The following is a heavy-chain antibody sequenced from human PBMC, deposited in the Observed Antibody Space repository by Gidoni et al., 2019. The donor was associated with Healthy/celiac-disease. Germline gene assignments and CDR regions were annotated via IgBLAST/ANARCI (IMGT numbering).Heavy chain of an antibody. CDR1: GGTFSSYA. D-gene: IGHD2-15*01. CDR3: AREGGIVVVAATLYGMDV. V-gene: IGHV1-69*01. J-gene: IGHJ6*02. CDR2: IIPIFGTA. Sequence: QVQLVQSGAEVKKPGYSVKVSCKASGGTFSSYAISWVRQAPGQGLEWMGGIIPIFGTANYAQKFQGRVTITADESTSTAYMELSSLRSEDTAVYYCAREGGIVVVAATLYGMDVWGQGTTVTVSS.